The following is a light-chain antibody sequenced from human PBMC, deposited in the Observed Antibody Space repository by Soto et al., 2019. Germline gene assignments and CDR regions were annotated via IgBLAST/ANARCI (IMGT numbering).Light chain of an antibody. CDR3: QVWDDNSDHHV. CDR1: IIGGKS. Sequence: SYELTQTSSVSVAPGQTARISCGGTIIGGKSVHWYQQKPGQAPVVVVYDDSDRPSGIPERFSGSNSGNTATLTISRVEAGDEADYHCQVWDDNSDHHVFGTGTKLTVL. CDR2: DDS. J-gene: IGLJ1*01. V-gene: IGLV3-21*02.